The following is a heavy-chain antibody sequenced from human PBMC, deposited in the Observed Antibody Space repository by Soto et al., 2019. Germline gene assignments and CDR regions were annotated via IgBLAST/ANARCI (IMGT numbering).Heavy chain of an antibody. CDR3: ARGNNHFDS. J-gene: IGHJ4*02. Sequence: WLRQTPGKGLEWLALIWFDGSNRIYADSVKGRFTISRDNSKNTLYLQMDSLRADDTAIYYCARGNNHFDSWGQGILVTVSS. D-gene: IGHD1-20*01. CDR2: IWFDGSNR. V-gene: IGHV3-33*01.